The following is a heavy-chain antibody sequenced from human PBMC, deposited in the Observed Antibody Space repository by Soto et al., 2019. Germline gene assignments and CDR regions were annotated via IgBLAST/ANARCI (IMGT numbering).Heavy chain of an antibody. CDR3: ARAYYYGSGGGWFDP. Sequence: ASVKVSFKASGYTFTGYYMHWVRQAPGQGLEWMGWINPNSGGTNYAQKFQGRVTMTRDTSISTAYMELSRLRSDDTAVYYCARAYYYGSGGGWFDPWGQGTLVTVSS. J-gene: IGHJ5*02. CDR2: INPNSGGT. D-gene: IGHD3-10*01. CDR1: GYTFTGYY. V-gene: IGHV1-2*02.